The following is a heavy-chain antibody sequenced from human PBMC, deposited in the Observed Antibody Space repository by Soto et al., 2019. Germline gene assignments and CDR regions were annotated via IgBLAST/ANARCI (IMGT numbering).Heavy chain of an antibody. D-gene: IGHD4-17*01. CDR3: ARESYGDYGWFDP. CDR1: GGSISSYF. Sequence: PSETLSLTCTVSGGSISSYFWSWIRQPPGKGLEWIGYIYYSGSTNYNPSLKSRVTISVDTSKNQFSLKLSSVTAADTAVYYCARESYGDYGWFDPWGQGTLVTVSS. J-gene: IGHJ5*02. CDR2: IYYSGST. V-gene: IGHV4-59*01.